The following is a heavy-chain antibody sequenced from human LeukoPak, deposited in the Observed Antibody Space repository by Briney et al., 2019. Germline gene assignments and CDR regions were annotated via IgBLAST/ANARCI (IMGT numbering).Heavy chain of an antibody. CDR1: GGSISSYY. CDR3: ARGGPYYYGSGSYEY. V-gene: IGHV4-59*12. Sequence: SETLSLTCTVSGGSISSYYWSWIRQPPGKGLEWIGYIYYSGSTNYNPSLKSRVTISVDTSKNQFSLKLSSVTAADTAVYYCARGGPYYYGSGSYEYWGQGTLVTVSS. D-gene: IGHD3-10*01. CDR2: IYYSGST. J-gene: IGHJ4*02.